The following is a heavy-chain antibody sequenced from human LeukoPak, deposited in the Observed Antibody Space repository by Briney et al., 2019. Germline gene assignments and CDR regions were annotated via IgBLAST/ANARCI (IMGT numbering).Heavy chain of an antibody. CDR2: ITGSGGNT. V-gene: IGHV3-23*01. CDR3: AKWGDYDVLTGYYVSDY. J-gene: IGHJ4*02. D-gene: IGHD3-9*01. Sequence: GASLRLSCAASGFTFSNYAMSWVRQAPGKGLEWVSAITGSGGNTYYADSVKGRFTISRDNSKNTVFLQMNSLRAEDAAVYYCAKWGDYDVLTGYYVSDYWGQGTLVTVSS. CDR1: GFTFSNYA.